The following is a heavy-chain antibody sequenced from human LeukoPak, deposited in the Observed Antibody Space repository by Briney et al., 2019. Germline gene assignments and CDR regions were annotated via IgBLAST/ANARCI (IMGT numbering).Heavy chain of an antibody. CDR2: IDPDGTEL. V-gene: IGHV3-7*04. J-gene: IGHJ4*02. D-gene: IGHD2-2*01. CDR3: VRGSSSF. CDR1: GLTTRNSW. Sequence: GGSLRLSCAVSGLTTRNSWMSWVRQAPGKGLEWVANIDPDGTELYNMDSVKGRFTASRDNDKNSLYLQMHSLRVEDTATYYCVRGSSSFWGQGTLVTV.